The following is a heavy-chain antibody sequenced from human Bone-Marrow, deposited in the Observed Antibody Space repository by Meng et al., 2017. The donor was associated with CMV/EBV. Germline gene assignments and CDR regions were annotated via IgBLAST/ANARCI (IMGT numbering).Heavy chain of an antibody. J-gene: IGHJ6*02. CDR1: GWSFSGYY. V-gene: IGHV4-34*01. CDR2: INHSGST. D-gene: IGHD2-2*02. Sequence: SETLSLTCAASGWSFSGYYWSWIRQPPGKGLEWIGEINHSGSTNYNPSLKSRVTISVDTSKNQFSLKLSSVTAADTAVYYCARGYCSSTSCYRPYYYYYGMDVWGQGTTVTVSS. CDR3: ARGYCSSTSCYRPYYYYYGMDV.